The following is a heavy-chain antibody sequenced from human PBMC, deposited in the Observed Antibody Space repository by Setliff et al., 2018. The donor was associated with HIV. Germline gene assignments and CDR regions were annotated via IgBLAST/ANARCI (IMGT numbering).Heavy chain of an antibody. Sequence: SETLSLTCTVSGGSIRSSSSYWGWIRQPPGEGLEWIGIIYYSGSTYYKPSLKSRVTISVDTSKNQFSLKLNSVTAADTAVYYCARWHPPYGFWEEDYWGQGTLVTVSS. D-gene: IGHD3-10*01. CDR3: ARWHPPYGFWEEDY. CDR2: IYYSGST. V-gene: IGHV4-39*01. J-gene: IGHJ4*02. CDR1: GGSIRSSSSY.